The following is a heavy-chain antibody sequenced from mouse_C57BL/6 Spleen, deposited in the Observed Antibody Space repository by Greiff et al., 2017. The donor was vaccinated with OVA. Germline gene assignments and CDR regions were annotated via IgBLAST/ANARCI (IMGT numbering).Heavy chain of an antibody. D-gene: IGHD1-1*01. CDR1: GYTFTSYW. V-gene: IGHV1-64*01. Sequence: QVQLQQPGAELVKPGASVKLSCKASGYTFTSYWMHWVKQRPGQGLEWIGMIHPNSGSTNYNEKFKSKATLTVDKSSSTAYMQLSSLTSEDSAVYYCASAIYGSSYDYAMDYWGQGTSVTVSS. CDR3: ASAIYGSSYDYAMDY. J-gene: IGHJ4*01. CDR2: IHPNSGST.